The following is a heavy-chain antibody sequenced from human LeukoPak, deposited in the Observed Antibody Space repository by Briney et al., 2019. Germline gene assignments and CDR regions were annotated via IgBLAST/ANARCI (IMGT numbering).Heavy chain of an antibody. Sequence: QTGGSLRLSCAASGFTFSSYAMSWVRQAPGKGLEWVSAISGSGGSTYYADSVKGRFTISRDNSKNTLYLQMNGLRAEDTAVYYCAKDRTTMIVVVIYDAFDIWGQGTMVTVSS. J-gene: IGHJ3*02. V-gene: IGHV3-23*01. CDR3: AKDRTTMIVVVIYDAFDI. CDR2: ISGSGGST. D-gene: IGHD3-22*01. CDR1: GFTFSSYA.